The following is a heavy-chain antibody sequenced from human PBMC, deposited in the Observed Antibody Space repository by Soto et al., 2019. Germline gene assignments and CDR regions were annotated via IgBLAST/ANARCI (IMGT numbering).Heavy chain of an antibody. V-gene: IGHV4-30-4*01. CDR3: ARGTGGRFYGMDV. CDR2: IYYSGST. CDR1: GGSIRSGDYY. D-gene: IGHD1-1*01. J-gene: IGHJ6*02. Sequence: SETLSLTCTVSGGSIRSGDYYWSWVRQPPGKGLEWIGYIYYSGSTYYNPSLKSRVTISVDTSKNQFSLKLSSVTAADTAVYYCARGTGGRFYGMDVWGQGTTVTVSS.